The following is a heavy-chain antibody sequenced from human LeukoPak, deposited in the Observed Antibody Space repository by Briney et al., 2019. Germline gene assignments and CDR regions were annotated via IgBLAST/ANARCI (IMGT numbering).Heavy chain of an antibody. V-gene: IGHV1-3*01. D-gene: IGHD3-9*01. CDR3: ARAGLNYDILTGYYTGYYYGMDV. CDR2: INAGNGNT. CDR1: GYTFTSYA. Sequence: ASVTVSCKASGYTFTSYAMHWVRQAPGQRLEWMGWINAGNGNTKYSQKFQGRVTITRDTSASTAYMELSSLRSEDTAVYYCARAGLNYDILTGYYTGYYYGMDVWGKGTTVTVSS. J-gene: IGHJ6*04.